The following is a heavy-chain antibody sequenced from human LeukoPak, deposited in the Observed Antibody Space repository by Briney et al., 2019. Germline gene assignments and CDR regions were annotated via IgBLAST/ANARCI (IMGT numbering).Heavy chain of an antibody. Sequence: PSETLSLTCGVSGTSFTSYYWSWIRQTPGKGLEWIGEVNHNGYTNMNPSLKSRVTILVDTSKNQFSLMMTSVTAADTAVYFCARMTTGHDYWGQGTLVTVSS. CDR2: VNHNGYT. CDR3: ARMTTGHDY. D-gene: IGHD4-17*01. CDR1: GTSFTSYY. J-gene: IGHJ4*02. V-gene: IGHV4-34*01.